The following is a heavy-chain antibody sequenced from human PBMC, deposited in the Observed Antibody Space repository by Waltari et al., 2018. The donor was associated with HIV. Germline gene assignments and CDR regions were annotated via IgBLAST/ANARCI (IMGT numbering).Heavy chain of an antibody. D-gene: IGHD2-2*01. V-gene: IGHV1-2*02. J-gene: IGHJ5*02. CDR1: GYTFTGYY. Sequence: QVQLVQSGAEVKKPGASVKVSCKASGYTFTGYYMHWVRQAPGQGLEWMGWSNPNSGATNYAQKFQGRVPMTRDTSISTAYMELNSLRSHDTAVYYCARPLPYCSTSSCPYFDPWGQGTLVTVSS. CDR3: ARPLPYCSTSSCPYFDP. CDR2: SNPNSGAT.